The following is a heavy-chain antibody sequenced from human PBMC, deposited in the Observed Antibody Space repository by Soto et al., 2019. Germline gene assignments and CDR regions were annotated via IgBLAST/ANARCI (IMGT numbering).Heavy chain of an antibody. CDR1: GGSVSPYY. V-gene: IGHV4-59*02. CDR2: IYYDGTT. J-gene: IGHJ4*02. Sequence: QVQLQESGPGLVKPSETVSLTCTVSGGSVSPYYWTWVRRPPGKGLEWIAYIYYDGTTNYNPSLKSRVNISLDTSTTQFSLRLTSVTAADTAVYYCARGRHWLDYWGQGTLLTVSS. D-gene: IGHD6-19*01. CDR3: ARGRHWLDY.